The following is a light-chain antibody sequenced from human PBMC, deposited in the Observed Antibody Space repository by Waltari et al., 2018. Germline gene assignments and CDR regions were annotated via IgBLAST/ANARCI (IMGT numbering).Light chain of an antibody. J-gene: IGKJ2*01. V-gene: IGKV3-20*01. CDR3: QQYGSSVMYT. CDR1: QSLSKKY. CDR2: GAS. Sequence: VLTQSPGTLSLSPGERVTLSCRASQSLSKKYLAWYQQKPGQAPRLLIYGASSRAAGIPDRFSGSGSGTDSTLTISRLEPEDFAMYYCQQYGSSVMYTFGQGTKLEIK.